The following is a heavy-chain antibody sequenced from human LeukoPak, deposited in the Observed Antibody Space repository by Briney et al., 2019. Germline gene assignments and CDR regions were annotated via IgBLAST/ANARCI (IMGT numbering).Heavy chain of an antibody. CDR2: IYYSGST. CDR3: ARVTVAGEADY. J-gene: IGHJ4*02. V-gene: IGHV4-59*01. D-gene: IGHD6-19*01. Sequence: SETLSLTCTVSGGSISSYYWSWIRQTPGKGLEWIGYIYYSGSTNYNPSLKNRVTVSVDTSENQFSLKLSSVTAADTAVYYCARVTVAGEADYWGQGTLVTVSS. CDR1: GGSISSYY.